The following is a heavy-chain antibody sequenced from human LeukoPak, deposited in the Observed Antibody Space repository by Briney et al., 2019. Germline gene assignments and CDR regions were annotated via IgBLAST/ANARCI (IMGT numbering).Heavy chain of an antibody. D-gene: IGHD3-16*01. J-gene: IGHJ4*02. Sequence: ASVKVSCKASGYTFTSYDINWVRQATGQGLEWMGWMNPNSGNTGYAQKFQGRVTMTRNTSISTAYMDLSSLRSEDTAVYYCARRRGTFGRAGYYFDSWGQGTLVTVSS. CDR3: ARRRGTFGRAGYYFDS. CDR2: MNPNSGNT. V-gene: IGHV1-8*01. CDR1: GYTFTSYD.